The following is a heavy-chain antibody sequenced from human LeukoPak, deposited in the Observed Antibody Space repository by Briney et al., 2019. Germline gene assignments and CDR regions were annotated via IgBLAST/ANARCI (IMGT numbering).Heavy chain of an antibody. D-gene: IGHD3-22*01. CDR1: GFTFSSYA. CDR2: ISYDGSNK. J-gene: IGHJ3*02. CDR3: AREVRNYYDSSGYYPDAFDI. Sequence: PGGSLRLSCAASGFTFSSYAMHWVRQAPGRGLEWVAVISYDGSNKYYADSVKGRFTISRDNSKNTLYLQMNSLRAEDTAVYYCAREVRNYYDSSGYYPDAFDIWGQGTMVTVSS. V-gene: IGHV3-30*04.